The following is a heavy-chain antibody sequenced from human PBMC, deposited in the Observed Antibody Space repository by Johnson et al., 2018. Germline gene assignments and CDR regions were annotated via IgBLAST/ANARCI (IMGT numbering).Heavy chain of an antibody. Sequence: EVQLVESGGGLVQPGRSLRLSCAASGFTFDDYAMHWVRQAPGKGLERVSGITLNSGSIAYADSVKGRFTISRDNAKESLYLKMNSLGPEDTALYYCAKDGVLWGSQYVHHWCQGTLVIVSS. CDR3: AKDGVLWGSQYVHH. V-gene: IGHV3-9*01. CDR2: ITLNSGSI. J-gene: IGHJ1*01. CDR1: GFTFDDYA. D-gene: IGHD2-21*01.